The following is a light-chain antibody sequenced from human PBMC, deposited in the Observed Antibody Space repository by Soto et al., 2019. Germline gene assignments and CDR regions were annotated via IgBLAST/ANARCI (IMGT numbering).Light chain of an antibody. J-gene: IGLJ2*01. CDR3: QVWDNIGDVV. CDR1: NSGSKS. CDR2: RDT. V-gene: IGLV3-21*02. Sequence: SFILTQPPSVSVAPGQTASITCGGNNSGSKSVHWYQHKPGQAPVLVVYRDTDRPSGIPERFSGSNSANTATLTIGRVETGDEAAYYCQVWDNIGDVVFGGGTKLTVL.